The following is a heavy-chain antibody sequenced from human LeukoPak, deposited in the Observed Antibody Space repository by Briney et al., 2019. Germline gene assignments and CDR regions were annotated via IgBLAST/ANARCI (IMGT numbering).Heavy chain of an antibody. D-gene: IGHD2-2*01. CDR2: ISWNSGSI. Sequence: PGGSLRLSCAASGFTFDDYAMHWVRQAPGKGLEWVSGISWNSGSIGYADSVKGRFTISRDNAKNSLYLQMNSLRAEDTAVYYCARATPTNIYRESQSSTSSGGEDYWGQGTLVTVSS. J-gene: IGHJ4*02. V-gene: IGHV3-9*01. CDR3: ARATPTNIYRESQSSTSSGGEDY. CDR1: GFTFDDYA.